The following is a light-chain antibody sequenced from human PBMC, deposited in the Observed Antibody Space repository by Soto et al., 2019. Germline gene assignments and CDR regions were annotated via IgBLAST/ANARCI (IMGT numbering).Light chain of an antibody. CDR1: QSISSW. CDR3: QQYNSYSRT. Sequence: DIQMTQSPSTLSASVGYRFTITCRASQSISSWLAWYQQKPGKAPKLLIYDASSLESGVPSRFSGSGSGTEFTLTISSLQPDDFATYYCQQYNSYSRTFGQGTKVDI. V-gene: IGKV1-5*01. CDR2: DAS. J-gene: IGKJ1*01.